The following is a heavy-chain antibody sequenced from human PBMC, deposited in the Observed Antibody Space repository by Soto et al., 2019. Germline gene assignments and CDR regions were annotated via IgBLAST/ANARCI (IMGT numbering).Heavy chain of an antibody. D-gene: IGHD2-15*01. CDR1: GGSISSSSYY. J-gene: IGHJ2*01. CDR3: ARHRTVCSGGSCYWYFDL. V-gene: IGHV4-39*01. CDR2: IYYSGST. Sequence: QLQLQESGPGLVKPSETLSLTCTVSGGSISSSSYYWGWIRQPPGKGLEWIGSIYYSGSTYYNPSLKSRVTISVDTSKNQFSLKLSSVTAADTAVYYCARHRTVCSGGSCYWYFDLWGRGTLVTVSS.